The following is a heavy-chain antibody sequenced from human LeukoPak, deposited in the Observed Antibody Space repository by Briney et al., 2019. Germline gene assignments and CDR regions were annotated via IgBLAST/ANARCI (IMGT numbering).Heavy chain of an antibody. Sequence: GESLKISCKGSGYSFTSYWIGWVRQMPGKGLEWMGIIYPGDSDTRYSPSFQGQVTISADKSISTAYLQWSSLKASGTAMYYCARHVRMVRGVIEYFDYWGQGTLVTVSS. J-gene: IGHJ4*02. CDR1: GYSFTSYW. V-gene: IGHV5-51*01. D-gene: IGHD3-10*01. CDR2: IYPGDSDT. CDR3: ARHVRMVRGVIEYFDY.